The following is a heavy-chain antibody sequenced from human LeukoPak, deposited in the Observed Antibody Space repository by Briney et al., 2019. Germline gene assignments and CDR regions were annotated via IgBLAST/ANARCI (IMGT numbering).Heavy chain of an antibody. D-gene: IGHD6-13*01. CDR3: AGHLYSSSWYYAFDI. V-gene: IGHV5-51*01. CDR1: GYSFTSYW. CDR2: IYPGDSDT. J-gene: IGHJ3*02. Sequence: GESLQISCKGSGYSFTSYWIGWVRPMPGKGLEWRGIIYPGDSDTRYSPSFQGQVTISADKSISTAYLQWSSLKASDTAMYYCAGHLYSSSWYYAFDIWGQGTMVTVSS.